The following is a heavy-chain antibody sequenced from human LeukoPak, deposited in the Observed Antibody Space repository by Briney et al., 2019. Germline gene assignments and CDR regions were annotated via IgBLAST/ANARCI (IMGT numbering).Heavy chain of an antibody. V-gene: IGHV3-74*01. J-gene: IGHJ6*03. CDR2: IKSDGRT. CDR3: AKAYIVAANYYYYMDV. D-gene: IGHD5-12*01. CDR1: GFTLSSYW. Sequence: GGSLRLSCAASGFTLSSYWMHWVRQAPGKGLVWVSRIKSDGRTNYADSVKGRFTISRDNSKNTLYLQMNSLRAEDTAVYYCAKAYIVAANYYYYMDVWGKGTTVTVSS.